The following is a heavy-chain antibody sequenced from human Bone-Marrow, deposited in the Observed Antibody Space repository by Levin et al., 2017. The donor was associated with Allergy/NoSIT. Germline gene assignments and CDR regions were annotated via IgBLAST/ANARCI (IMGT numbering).Heavy chain of an antibody. J-gene: IGHJ3*02. Sequence: QPGGSLRLSCAGSGFTFEDYALQWVRQAPGKGLEWVSGISWNSNSIVYADSVKGRFTISRDNAKKSMDLQMNSLRAEDTALYYCAASGYDLASDIWGQGTMVIVSS. CDR3: AASGYDLASDI. CDR2: ISWNSNSI. D-gene: IGHD5-12*01. V-gene: IGHV3-9*01. CDR1: GFTFEDYA.